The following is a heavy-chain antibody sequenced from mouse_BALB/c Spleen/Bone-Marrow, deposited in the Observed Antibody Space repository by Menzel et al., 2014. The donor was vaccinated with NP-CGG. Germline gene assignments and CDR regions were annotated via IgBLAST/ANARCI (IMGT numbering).Heavy chain of an antibody. Sequence: QVQLQQSGADLVRPGASVKLSCKASGYTFTSYWINWVKQWPGQGLEWIGNIYPSDSYTNCNQKFRDKATMTVDTSSSTAYMQLSSPTSEDSAVYYCTRQDYYGNSYWYFDVWGAGTTVTVSS. CDR1: GYTFTSYW. V-gene: IGHV1-59*01. D-gene: IGHD1-1*01. CDR3: TRQDYYGNSYWYFDV. CDR2: IYPSDSYT. J-gene: IGHJ1*01.